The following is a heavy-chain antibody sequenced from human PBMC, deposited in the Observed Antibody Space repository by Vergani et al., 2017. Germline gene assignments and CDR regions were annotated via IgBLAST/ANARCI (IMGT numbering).Heavy chain of an antibody. CDR1: GGTFSSYA. Sequence: QVQLVQSGAEVKKPGSSVKVSCKASGGTFSSYAISWVRQAPGQGLEWLGGIIPVFGTVNYAQKFRGRVTITADKSPSTAYMELSSLRSEDTAVYYGPRKDRHSHYGMDVWGQGTTVTVSS. D-gene: IGHD2-15*01. J-gene: IGHJ6*02. CDR2: IIPVFGTV. V-gene: IGHV1-69*06. CDR3: PRKDRHSHYGMDV.